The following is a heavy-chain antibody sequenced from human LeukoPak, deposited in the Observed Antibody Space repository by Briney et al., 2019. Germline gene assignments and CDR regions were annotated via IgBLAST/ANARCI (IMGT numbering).Heavy chain of an antibody. CDR1: GFSLSGYW. J-gene: IGHJ6*02. D-gene: IGHD2-8*02. Sequence: GGSLRLSCAASGFSLSGYWMHWVRQAPGKGLVWVSRISPEGSGTTYADSVKGRFTISRDTAKNAEYLQMNSLRDEDAAVYHCTRVQAGRSGLMDVWGRGTTVTVSS. CDR3: TRVQAGRSGLMDV. CDR2: ISPEGSGT. V-gene: IGHV3-74*03.